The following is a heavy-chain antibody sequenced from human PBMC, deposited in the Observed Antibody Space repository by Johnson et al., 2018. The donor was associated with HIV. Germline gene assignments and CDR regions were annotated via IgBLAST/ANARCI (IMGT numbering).Heavy chain of an antibody. Sequence: VQLVESGGGLVQPGGSLRLSCAASGFTFSSYWMGWVRQAPGKGLVWVSRINSDGSSTSYADSVKGRFTISRDNAKNTLYLQINSLRAEDTAVYYGARDSYYDSSVYYSPPHDAFDIWGQGTMVTVSS. J-gene: IGHJ3*02. CDR3: ARDSYYDSSVYYSPPHDAFDI. D-gene: IGHD3-22*01. V-gene: IGHV3-74*01. CDR2: INSDGSST. CDR1: GFTFSSYW.